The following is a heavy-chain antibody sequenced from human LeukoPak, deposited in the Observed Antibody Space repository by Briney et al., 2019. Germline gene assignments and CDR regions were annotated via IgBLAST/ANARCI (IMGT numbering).Heavy chain of an antibody. CDR2: IYTSGST. D-gene: IGHD3-22*01. CDR1: GGSINSYY. V-gene: IGHV4-4*07. J-gene: IGHJ4*02. CDR3: ARVVRDYYDSSGYYYDY. Sequence: SETLSLTCTVSGGSINSYYWSWIRQPAGKGLEWIGRIYTSGSTNYNPSLKSRVTMSVDTSKNQFSLKLSSVTAADTAVYYCARVVRDYYDSSGYYYDYWGQGTLVTVSS.